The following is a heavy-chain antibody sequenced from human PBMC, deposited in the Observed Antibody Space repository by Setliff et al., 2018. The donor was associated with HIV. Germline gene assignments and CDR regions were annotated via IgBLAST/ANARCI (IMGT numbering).Heavy chain of an antibody. Sequence: ASVKVSCKASGYTFSNYGLSWVRQAPGQGLAWVGWINAFTGKTHYAQDFQGRVTVTTDTSTDTSYMELRSLRSDDTAIYYCAACVLQSGGLTGGYPGGFGFWGQGSLVTVSS. CDR1: GYTFSNYG. D-gene: IGHD1-26*01. CDR2: INAFTGKT. V-gene: IGHV1-18*01. CDR3: AACVLQSGGLTGGYPGGFGF. J-gene: IGHJ4*02.